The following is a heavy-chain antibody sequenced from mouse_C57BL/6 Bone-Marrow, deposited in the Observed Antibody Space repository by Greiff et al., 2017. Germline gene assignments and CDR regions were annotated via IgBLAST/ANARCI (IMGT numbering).Heavy chain of an antibody. Sequence: VQLQQPGPVLVKPGASVKMSCKASGYTFTDYYMNWVKQSHGKSLEWIGVINPYNGGTSYNQKFKGKATLTVDKSSSTAYMEHNSLTSEDSAVYYCARIFLYYAMDYWGKGTTVTVSS. J-gene: IGHJ4*01. CDR3: ARIFLYYAMDY. V-gene: IGHV1-19*01. CDR1: GYTFTDYY. CDR2: INPYNGGT.